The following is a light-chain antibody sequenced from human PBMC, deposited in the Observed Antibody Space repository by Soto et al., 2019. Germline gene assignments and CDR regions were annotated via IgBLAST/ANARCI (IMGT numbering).Light chain of an antibody. CDR2: S. J-gene: IGLJ1*01. CDR3: SSYTSSSTLV. V-gene: IGLV1-40*01. CDR1: SSNIGANYD. Sequence: QSVLTQPPSVSGAPGQRVTISCTGSSSNIGANYDVHSYQQLSGEPHGVSNRFSGSKSGNTASLTISGLQAEDEADYYCSSYTSSSTLVFGTGTKVTV.